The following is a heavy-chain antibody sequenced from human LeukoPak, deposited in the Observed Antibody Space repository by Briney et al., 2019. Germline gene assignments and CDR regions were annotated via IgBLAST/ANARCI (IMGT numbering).Heavy chain of an antibody. J-gene: IGHJ4*02. CDR1: GFTLRNHG. Sequence: GGSLRLSCAASGFTLRNHGMHWIRQAPGKGLEWVAIIWYDGSNKYYADSLNGRFTISRDNSKNTLYLQMNNLRDDDTAVYYCVRDRGALQYFDYWGQGTLVTVSS. CDR2: IWYDGSNK. D-gene: IGHD5-24*01. CDR3: VRDRGALQYFDY. V-gene: IGHV3-33*01.